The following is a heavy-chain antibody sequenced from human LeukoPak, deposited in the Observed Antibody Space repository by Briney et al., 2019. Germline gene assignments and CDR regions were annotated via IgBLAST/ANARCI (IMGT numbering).Heavy chain of an antibody. CDR2: ISGSGGST. Sequence: PGGSLRLSCAASGFTFSDYYMSWIRQAPGKGLEWVSAISGSGGSTYYADSVKGRFTISRDNSKNTLYLQMNSLRAEDTAVYYCAKVMRPSLWFGEPEYYFDYWGQGTLVTVSS. V-gene: IGHV3-23*01. D-gene: IGHD3-10*01. CDR3: AKVMRPSLWFGEPEYYFDY. CDR1: GFTFSDYY. J-gene: IGHJ4*02.